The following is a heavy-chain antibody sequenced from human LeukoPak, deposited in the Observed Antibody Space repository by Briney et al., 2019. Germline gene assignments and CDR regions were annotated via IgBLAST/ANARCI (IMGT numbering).Heavy chain of an antibody. V-gene: IGHV3-49*04. CDR3: TAYDPSDYYGMNV. CDR1: GFTFGDYA. J-gene: IGHJ6*02. Sequence: GGSLRLSCTASGFTFGDYAMTWAREAPGKGLEWVGFIRSKAYGGTTDFAASVKGRFIISRDDSKSIAYLQMNSLKTGDTAVYYCTAYDPSDYYGMNVWGQGTTVTVS. D-gene: IGHD1-1*01. CDR2: IRSKAYGGTT.